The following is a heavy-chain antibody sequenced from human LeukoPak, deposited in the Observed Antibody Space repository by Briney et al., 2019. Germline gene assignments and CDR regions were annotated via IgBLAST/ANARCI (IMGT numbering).Heavy chain of an antibody. Sequence: SETLSLTCTVSGGSISSYYWSWIRQPPGKGLEWIGYSYYSGSTNYNPSLKSRVTISVDTSKNQFSLKLSSVTAADAAVYYCARETTMVPGDYWGQGTLVTVSS. D-gene: IGHD3-10*01. CDR1: GGSISSYY. J-gene: IGHJ4*02. V-gene: IGHV4-59*01. CDR3: ARETTMVPGDY. CDR2: SYYSGST.